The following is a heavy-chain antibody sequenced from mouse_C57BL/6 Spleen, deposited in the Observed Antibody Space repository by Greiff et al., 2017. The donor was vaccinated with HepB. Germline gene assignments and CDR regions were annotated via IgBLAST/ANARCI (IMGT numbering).Heavy chain of an antibody. D-gene: IGHD1-1*01. Sequence: VQLQQSGAELVKPGASVKISCKASGYAFSSYWMNWVKQRPGKGLEWIGQIYPGDGDTNYNGKFKGKATLTADKSSSTAYMQLSSLTSEDSAVYFWARRGTTVVVYFDVWGTGTTVTVSS. CDR1: GYAFSSYW. V-gene: IGHV1-80*01. J-gene: IGHJ1*03. CDR3: ARRGTTVVVYFDV. CDR2: IYPGDGDT.